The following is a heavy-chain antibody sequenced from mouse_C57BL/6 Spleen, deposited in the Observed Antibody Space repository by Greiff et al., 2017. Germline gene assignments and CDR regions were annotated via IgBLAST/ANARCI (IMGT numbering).Heavy chain of an antibody. D-gene: IGHD2-4*01. CDR3: ARTYDYDGYYFDY. CDR2: IDPSDSYT. CDR1: GYTFTSYW. Sequence: QVQLQQPGAELVMPGASVKLSCKASGYTFTSYWMHWVKQRPGQGLEWIGEIDPSDSYTNYNQKFKGKSTLTVDKSSSTAYMQLSSLTSEDSAVYYCARTYDYDGYYFDYWGQGTTLTVSS. V-gene: IGHV1-69*01. J-gene: IGHJ2*01.